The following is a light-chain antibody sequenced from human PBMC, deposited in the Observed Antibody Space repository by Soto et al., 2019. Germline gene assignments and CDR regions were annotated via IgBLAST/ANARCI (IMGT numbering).Light chain of an antibody. Sequence: EILLTPSPGTLSLSQGERATLSCRASQSVSSSYLAWYQQKPGQAPRLLIYGASIRATGIPDRFDGSGSGTDFTLTISRLEPEEFAVYYCQQYGSLPWTFAQGTKV. J-gene: IGKJ1*01. CDR1: QSVSSSY. V-gene: IGKV3-20*01. CDR3: QQYGSLPWT. CDR2: GAS.